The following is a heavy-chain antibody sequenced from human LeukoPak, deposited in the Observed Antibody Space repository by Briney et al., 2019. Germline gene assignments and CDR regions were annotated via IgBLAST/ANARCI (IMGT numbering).Heavy chain of an antibody. D-gene: IGHD2-2*01. CDR1: GYTFTSYG. Sequence: VASVKVSCKACGYTFTSYGISWVRQASGQGLEWMGWISAYNGNTNYAQKLQGRVTMTTDTSTSTAYMELRSLRSDDTAVYYCARDRSTSPKSWFDPWGQGTLVTVSS. CDR3: ARDRSTSPKSWFDP. V-gene: IGHV1-18*04. CDR2: ISAYNGNT. J-gene: IGHJ5*02.